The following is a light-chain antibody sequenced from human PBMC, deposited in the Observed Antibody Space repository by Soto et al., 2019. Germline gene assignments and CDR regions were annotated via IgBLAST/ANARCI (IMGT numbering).Light chain of an antibody. CDR2: WAS. Sequence: DIVMTQSPDSLAVSLGERATINCKSSQSVLYSSNNKNYLAWYQQKPGQPPKLLIYWASTRESGVPDRFSGSGSGTDFTLTISSLRAEDVAVYYWEQYYSTPWTCGQGTKVEIK. CDR3: EQYYSTPWT. V-gene: IGKV4-1*01. CDR1: QSVLYSSNNKNY. J-gene: IGKJ1*01.